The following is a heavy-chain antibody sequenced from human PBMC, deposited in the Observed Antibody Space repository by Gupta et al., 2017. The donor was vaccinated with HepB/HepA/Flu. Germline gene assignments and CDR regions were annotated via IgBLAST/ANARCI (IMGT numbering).Heavy chain of an antibody. J-gene: IGHJ5*02. CDR3: AREQSLTIFGVVSKGWCDH. CDR2: IIPIVGTA. D-gene: IGHD3-3*01. CDR1: GGTFSSYA. V-gene: IGHV1-69*06. Sequence: QVQLVPSGAAVKKPGSSVTVSCQASGGTFSSYAISGVRQAPGQGLEWMGGIIPIVGTANYAQKLQGRVTITADKTTGTAYMELSSLRSEDTAVYYCAREQSLTIFGVVSKGWCDHWGQGTRGTV.